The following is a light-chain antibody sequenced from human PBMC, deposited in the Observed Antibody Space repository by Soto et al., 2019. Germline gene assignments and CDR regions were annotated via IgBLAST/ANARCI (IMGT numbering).Light chain of an antibody. CDR3: QQYGSSGT. V-gene: IGKV3-20*01. Sequence: EIVLTQSPGTLSLSPWERATLSCRASQTVSSNSLAWYQQRPGQAPRLLIYGASLRATGIPDRFSGSGSGTDFTLTISRLEPEDFAVYYCQQYGSSGTFGQGTKVDIK. CDR1: QTVSSNS. J-gene: IGKJ1*01. CDR2: GAS.